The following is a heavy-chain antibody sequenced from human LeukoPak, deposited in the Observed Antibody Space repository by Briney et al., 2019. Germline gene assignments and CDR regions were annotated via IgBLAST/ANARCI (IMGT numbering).Heavy chain of an antibody. CDR2: ITRPGSST. Sequence: PGGSLRLSCSASGFTLSGAASTWVRQAPGKGLEWVSTITRPGSSTYYSDSVKGRFTISRDNAQNTMYLQMNSLRAEDTAVYYCICSNPTSDYWGQGTLVTVSS. D-gene: IGHD3-10*02. V-gene: IGHV3-23*01. J-gene: IGHJ4*02. CDR3: ICSNPTSDY. CDR1: GFTLSGAA.